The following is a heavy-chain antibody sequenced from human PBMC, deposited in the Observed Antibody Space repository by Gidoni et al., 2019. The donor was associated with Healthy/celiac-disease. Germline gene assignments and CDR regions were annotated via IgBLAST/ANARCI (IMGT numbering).Heavy chain of an antibody. CDR1: GFTFSSSG. CDR3: AKDFTLATGSGWYEGEY. V-gene: IGHV3-30*18. Sequence: CPAFGFTFSSSGMHWVRQAPGKGLEWVAVISYDGSNKYYADSVKGRFTISKDKSKNTLYLQMNSVRAEDTAVYYCAKDFTLATGSGWYEGEYWGQGTLVTVSS. J-gene: IGHJ4*02. CDR2: ISYDGSNK. D-gene: IGHD6-19*01.